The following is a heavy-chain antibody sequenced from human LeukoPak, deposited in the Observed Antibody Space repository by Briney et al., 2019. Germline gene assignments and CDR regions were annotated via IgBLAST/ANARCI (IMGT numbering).Heavy chain of an antibody. V-gene: IGHV3-30*04. J-gene: IGHJ3*02. CDR1: GFTFSSYA. D-gene: IGHD3-3*01. CDR3: AREEFFWSGYYWRDAFDI. Sequence: PGGSLRLSCAASGFTFSSYAMHWVRQAPGKGLEWVAVISYDGSNKYYADSVKGRFTISRDNSKNTLYLQMNSLRAEDTAVYYCAREEFFWSGYYWRDAFDIWGQGTMVTVSS. CDR2: ISYDGSNK.